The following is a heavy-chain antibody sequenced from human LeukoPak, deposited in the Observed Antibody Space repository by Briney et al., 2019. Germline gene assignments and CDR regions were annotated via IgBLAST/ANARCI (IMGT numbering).Heavy chain of an antibody. Sequence: ASVKVSGKASGYTSTGYYMHWVRQAPGQGLEWMGWINPNSGGTNYAQKFQGRVTMTRDTSISTAYMELSRLRSDDTAVYYCARDGEPYDILTGYYYYYMDVWGKGTTVTISS. V-gene: IGHV1-2*02. D-gene: IGHD3-9*01. J-gene: IGHJ6*03. CDR3: ARDGEPYDILTGYYYYYMDV. CDR1: GYTSTGYY. CDR2: INPNSGGT.